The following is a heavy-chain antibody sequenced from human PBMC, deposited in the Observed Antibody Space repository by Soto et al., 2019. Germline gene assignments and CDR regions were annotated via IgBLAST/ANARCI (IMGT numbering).Heavy chain of an antibody. D-gene: IGHD2-15*01. Sequence: EVQLLESGGGFIQPGGSLRLSCAASGFTFSSYAMSWVRQAPGKGLEWVSPITGGGDGTNYADSVKGRFTISRDNADDTLYLQMHSLRPDDTAMYYCAKKGPGSLATFCSGSGCHYAFDIWGQGTMVTVSS. J-gene: IGHJ3*02. CDR3: AKKGPGSLATFCSGSGCHYAFDI. CDR2: ITGGGDGT. CDR1: GFTFSSYA. V-gene: IGHV3-23*01.